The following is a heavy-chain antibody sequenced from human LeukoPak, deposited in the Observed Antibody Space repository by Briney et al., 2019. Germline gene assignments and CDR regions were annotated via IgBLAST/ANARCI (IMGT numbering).Heavy chain of an antibody. J-gene: IGHJ3*02. CDR3: ARDKGGYRHDAFDI. CDR2: IYHSGST. Sequence: RSSETLSLTCAVSGGSISSSNWWSWVRQPPGKGLEWIGEIYHSGSTNYNPSLKSRVTISVDKSKNQFSLKLSSVTAADTAVYYCARDKGGYRHDAFDIWGQGTMVTVSS. V-gene: IGHV4-4*02. D-gene: IGHD5-12*01. CDR1: GGSISSSNW.